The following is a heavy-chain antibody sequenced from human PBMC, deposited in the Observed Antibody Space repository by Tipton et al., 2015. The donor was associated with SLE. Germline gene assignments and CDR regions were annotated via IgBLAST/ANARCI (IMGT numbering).Heavy chain of an antibody. V-gene: IGHV3-33*06. CDR2: IWYDGSNK. D-gene: IGHD3-22*01. CDR1: GFTFSSYG. Sequence: SLRLSCAASGFTFSSYGMHWVRQAPGKGLEWVAVIWYDGSNKYYADSVKGRFTISRDNSKNTLYLQMNSLRAEDTAVYYCAKDNYYDSSGYYLWGQGTLVTVSS. J-gene: IGHJ5*02. CDR3: AKDNYYDSSGYYL.